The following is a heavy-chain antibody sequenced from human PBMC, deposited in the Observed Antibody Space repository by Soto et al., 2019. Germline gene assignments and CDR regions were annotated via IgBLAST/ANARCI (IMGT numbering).Heavy chain of an antibody. J-gene: IGHJ3*02. D-gene: IGHD3-9*01. CDR2: INPNSGGT. Sequence: ASVKVSCKASGYTFTGYYMHWVRQAPGQGLEWMGWINPNSGGTNYAQKFQGWVTMTRDTSINTAYMELSRLRSDDTAVYYCARGSYDILTGRPFDAFDIWGQGTMVTVSS. CDR3: ARGSYDILTGRPFDAFDI. CDR1: GYTFTGYY. V-gene: IGHV1-2*04.